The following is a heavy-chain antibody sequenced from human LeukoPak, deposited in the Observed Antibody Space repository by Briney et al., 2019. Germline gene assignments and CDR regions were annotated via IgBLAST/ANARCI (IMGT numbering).Heavy chain of an antibody. V-gene: IGHV4-34*01. Sequence: SETLSLTCAVYGGSFSGYYWSWIRQPPGKGLEWIGEINHSGSTNYNPSLKSRVTISVDTSKNQLSLKLSSVTAADTAVYYCARRMSSGWYEHFDYWGQGTLVTVSS. D-gene: IGHD6-19*01. J-gene: IGHJ4*02. CDR1: GGSFSGYY. CDR2: INHSGST. CDR3: ARRMSSGWYEHFDY.